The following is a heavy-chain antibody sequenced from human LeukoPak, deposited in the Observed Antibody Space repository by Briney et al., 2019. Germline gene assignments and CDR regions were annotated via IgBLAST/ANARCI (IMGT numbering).Heavy chain of an antibody. J-gene: IGHJ3*01. Sequence: GGSLRLSCAASGFTLSSSAMVWVRQAPGKGQEWVSGITGSGGNTYYADSVMGRFTISRDNSKNTLYLQMNSLRADDTAVYYCAREDSVITNAFDVWGQGTMVTVSS. CDR2: ITGSGGNT. CDR1: GFTLSSSA. V-gene: IGHV3-23*01. D-gene: IGHD3-22*01. CDR3: AREDSVITNAFDV.